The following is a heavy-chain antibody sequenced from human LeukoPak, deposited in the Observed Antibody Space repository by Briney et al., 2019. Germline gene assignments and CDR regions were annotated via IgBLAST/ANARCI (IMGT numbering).Heavy chain of an antibody. CDR2: VQDTINGGTT. V-gene: IGHV3-15*01. Sequence: PGGSLRLSCTASGLTFANTWLSWVRQAPGKGLEWVGRVQDTINGGTTDYAAPVQGRFTISRDDSRNTLYLQTNSLRSEDSALYYCATYRSGWSFSNWGQGTLVTVSS. CDR1: GLTFANTW. J-gene: IGHJ4*02. CDR3: ATYRSGWSFSN. D-gene: IGHD6-19*01.